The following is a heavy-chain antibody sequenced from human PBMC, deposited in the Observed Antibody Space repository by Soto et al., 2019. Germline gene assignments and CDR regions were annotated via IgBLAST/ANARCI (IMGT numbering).Heavy chain of an antibody. CDR2: ISGSGGST. V-gene: IGHV3-23*01. Sequence: GGSLRLSCAASGFTFSSYAMSWVRQAPGKGLEWVSAISGSGGSTYYADYVKGRFTISRDNSKNTLYLQMNSLRAEDTAVYYCAGWRGAYYFDYWGQGTLVTVSS. CDR1: GFTFSSYA. CDR3: AGWRGAYYFDY. J-gene: IGHJ4*02. D-gene: IGHD2-15*01.